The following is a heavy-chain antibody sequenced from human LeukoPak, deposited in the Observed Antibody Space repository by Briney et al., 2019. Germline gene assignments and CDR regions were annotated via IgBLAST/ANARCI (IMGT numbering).Heavy chain of an antibody. V-gene: IGHV3-7*01. CDR1: GFTFSSYA. J-gene: IGHJ6*04. Sequence: GGSLRLSCAASGFTFSSYAMHWVRQAPGKGLEWVANIKQDGSEKYYVDSVKGRFTISRDNAKNSLYLQMNSLRAEDTAVYYCAELGITMIGGVWGKGTTVTISS. CDR2: IKQDGSEK. D-gene: IGHD3-10*02. CDR3: AELGITMIGGV.